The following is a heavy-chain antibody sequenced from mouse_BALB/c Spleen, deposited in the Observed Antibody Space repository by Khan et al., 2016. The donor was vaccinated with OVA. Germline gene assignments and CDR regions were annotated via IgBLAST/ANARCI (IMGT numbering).Heavy chain of an antibody. CDR1: GYSITSEYA. J-gene: IGHJ3*01. CDR3: KRKYYYDYDPFPY. CDR2: INYSGNT. V-gene: IGHV3-2*02. Sequence: EVQLQESGPGLVKPSQSLSLTCTVTGYSITSEYAWNWIRHFPGNKLEWMGYINYSGNTRYNPSLKSRISITRDTSKNQFFLQLNSVTTEDTSTYYGKRKYYYDYDPFPYWGQGTLVTVSA. D-gene: IGHD2-4*01.